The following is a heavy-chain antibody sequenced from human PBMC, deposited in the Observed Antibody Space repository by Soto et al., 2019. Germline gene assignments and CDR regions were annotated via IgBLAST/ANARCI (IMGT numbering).Heavy chain of an antibody. D-gene: IGHD2-8*01. CDR3: ARSAGTNFYPYYHGLHG. V-gene: IGHV1-3*01. J-gene: IGHJ6*02. CDR2: INAGNGNT. CDR1: GYTFTTYA. Sequence: ASVKVSCKACGYTFTTYAIHWVRQAPGQRLEWMGRINAGNGNTKYLQKFQDRVIITRDTSASTAYMDLSSLRSEDTAVYYCARSAGTNFYPYYHGLHGWGQGTTVTVSS.